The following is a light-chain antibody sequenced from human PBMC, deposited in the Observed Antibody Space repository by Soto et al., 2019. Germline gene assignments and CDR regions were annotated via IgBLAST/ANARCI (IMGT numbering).Light chain of an antibody. V-gene: IGKV3-11*01. CDR2: GAS. CDR3: QQRNNWPGT. CDR1: QSVSNNY. Sequence: EIVLTQSPGTLSLSPGERATLSCRASQSVSNNYLAWYQQKPGQAPRLLIYGASNRATGIPARFSGSGSGTDFTLTISSLEPEDFAVYYCQQRNNWPGTFGQGTKVDIK. J-gene: IGKJ1*01.